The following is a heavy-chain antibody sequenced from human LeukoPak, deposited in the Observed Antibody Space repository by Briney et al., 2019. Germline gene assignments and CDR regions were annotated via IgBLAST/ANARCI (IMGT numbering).Heavy chain of an antibody. Sequence: ASVKVSCKASGYTFTSYGISWVRQAPGQGLEWMGRISAYNGNTNYAQKLQGRVTMTTDTSTSTAYMELRSLRSDDTAVYYCATAEAWWVAATSWGQGTLVTVSS. D-gene: IGHD2-15*01. J-gene: IGHJ5*02. CDR3: ATAEAWWVAATS. CDR1: GYTFTSYG. V-gene: IGHV1-18*01. CDR2: ISAYNGNT.